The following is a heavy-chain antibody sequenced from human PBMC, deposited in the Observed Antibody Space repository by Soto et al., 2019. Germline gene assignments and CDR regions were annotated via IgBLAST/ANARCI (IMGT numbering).Heavy chain of an antibody. CDR1: GFSLSTSGVG. D-gene: IGHD3-16*01. CDR3: AHRITAAGGRDY. J-gene: IGHJ4*02. Sequence: QITLKESGPALVKPTQTLTLTCTFSGFSLSTSGVGVGWIRQPPGKALEWLALISWDDDKRYSTPSLKSRLTVTTDSSKTQVVLTPTTVRPEDTGTYSCAHRITAAGGRDYRGQGTLVTVSS. V-gene: IGHV2-5*02. CDR2: ISWDDDK.